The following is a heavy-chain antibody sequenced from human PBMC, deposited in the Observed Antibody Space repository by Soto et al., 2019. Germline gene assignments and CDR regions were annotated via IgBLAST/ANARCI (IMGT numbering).Heavy chain of an antibody. CDR2: VYTGGST. Sequence: EVQLVESGGGLVQPGGSLRLSCAASGFTVNSYYMSWVRQAPGKGLEWVSVVYTGGSTYYTDSVKGRFTISRDNSKNTLYLQMNTLRAEDTAVYYCARGTGGATAMNYWGQGTLVTVSS. CDR1: GFTVNSYY. J-gene: IGHJ4*02. V-gene: IGHV3-66*01. CDR3: ARGTGGATAMNY. D-gene: IGHD5-12*01.